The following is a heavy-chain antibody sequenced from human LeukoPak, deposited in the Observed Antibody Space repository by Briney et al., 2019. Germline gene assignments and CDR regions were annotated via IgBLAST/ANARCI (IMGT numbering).Heavy chain of an antibody. CDR1: GFTFSSYA. V-gene: IGHV3-23*01. CDR3: AKSPGPYGDYVAFDY. D-gene: IGHD4-17*01. CDR2: ISGSGTST. J-gene: IGHJ4*02. Sequence: GGSLRLSCAASGFTFSSYAMSWVRQAPGKGLEWVSGISGSGTSTYYADSVKGRFTISRDNSKNTLYLQMNSLRAEGTAVYYCAKSPGPYGDYVAFDYWGQGTLVTVSS.